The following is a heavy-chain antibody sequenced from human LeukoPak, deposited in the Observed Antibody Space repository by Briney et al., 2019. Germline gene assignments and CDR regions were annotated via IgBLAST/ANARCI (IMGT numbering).Heavy chain of an antibody. Sequence: GGSLRLSSAASGFTFSTYSMNWVRQAPGKGLEWVSYITSTGTTTYYADSVKGRFTISRDNGQNSLFLQMNSLRDEDTAVYYCARDPSARYWGQGTLVTVSS. CDR2: ITSTGTTT. CDR3: ARDPSARY. V-gene: IGHV3-48*02. D-gene: IGHD6-6*01. CDR1: GFTFSTYS. J-gene: IGHJ4*02.